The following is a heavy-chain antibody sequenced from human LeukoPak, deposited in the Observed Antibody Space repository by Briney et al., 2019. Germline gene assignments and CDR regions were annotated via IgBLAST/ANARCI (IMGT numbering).Heavy chain of an antibody. Sequence: SQTLSLTCTVSGGSIRSASYYWSWIRQPAGKGLEWIGRIYASGGTNYNPSLKSRVTISVDTSKNQFSLKLSSVTAADTAVYYCARDSGTYSVYYFDSWGQGTLVTVSS. V-gene: IGHV4-61*02. CDR3: ARDSGTYSVYYFDS. J-gene: IGHJ4*02. CDR2: IYASGGT. CDR1: GGSIRSASYY. D-gene: IGHD1-26*01.